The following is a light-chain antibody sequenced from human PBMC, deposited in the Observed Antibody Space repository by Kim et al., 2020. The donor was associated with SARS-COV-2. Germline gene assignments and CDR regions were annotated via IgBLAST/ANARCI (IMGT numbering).Light chain of an antibody. V-gene: IGKV3-15*01. J-gene: IGKJ2*01. CDR3: QQYNNWPPDT. CDR1: QSVSSN. CDR2: GAS. Sequence: PGERGPLSSRASQSVSSNVAWYQQKPGQAPRLLIYGASTRATGIPARFSGSGSGTEFTLTISSLQSEDFAVYYCQQYNNWPPDTFGQGTKLEI.